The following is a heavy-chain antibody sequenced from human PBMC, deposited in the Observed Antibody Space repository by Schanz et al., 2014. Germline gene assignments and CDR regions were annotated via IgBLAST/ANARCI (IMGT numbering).Heavy chain of an antibody. CDR3: AKCIGWYGRCAFDI. CDR1: GFTFRDYS. V-gene: IGHV3-48*04. D-gene: IGHD6-19*01. Sequence: EVQLVESGGGLVQPGGSLRLSCEASGFTFRDYSMNWVRQAPGKGLEWVSYISSVGISKYYADPVKGRFTISRDSAKNSLYLQMNSLIAEDTAVYYCAKCIGWYGRCAFDIWGQGTMVTVSS. CDR2: ISSVGISK. J-gene: IGHJ3*02.